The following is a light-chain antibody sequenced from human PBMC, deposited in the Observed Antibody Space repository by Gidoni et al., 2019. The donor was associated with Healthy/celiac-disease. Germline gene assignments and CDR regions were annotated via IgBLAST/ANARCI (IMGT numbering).Light chain of an antibody. CDR1: SSNIGSNY. Sequence: QSVLKQPPSASGTPGKRVPISCSGSSSNIGSNYVYWNQQLTGTAPKHPLNRNNQRPAGVPDRFSGSKSGTSASLAISGLRSEDEADYYCAAWDDSLSGLRVFGGGTKLTVL. V-gene: IGLV1-47*01. J-gene: IGLJ3*02. CDR3: AAWDDSLSGLRV. CDR2: RNN.